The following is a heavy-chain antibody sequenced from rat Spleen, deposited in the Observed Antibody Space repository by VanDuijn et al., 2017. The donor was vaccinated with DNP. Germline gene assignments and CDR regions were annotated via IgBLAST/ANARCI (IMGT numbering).Heavy chain of an antibody. J-gene: IGHJ2*01. CDR1: GFTFSSNW. CDR2: ISYDGSST. CDR3: TSNPHIRTAAPFDY. V-gene: IGHV5-29*01. Sequence: EVKLVESGGGLVQPGRSLKLSCAASGFTFSSNWLNWIRQAPGKGLEWVATISYDGSSTYYRDSVKGRFIISRNNAKSTLYLQVNSLRSEDTATYYCTSNPHIRTAAPFDYWGQGVMVTVSS. D-gene: IGHD3-8*01.